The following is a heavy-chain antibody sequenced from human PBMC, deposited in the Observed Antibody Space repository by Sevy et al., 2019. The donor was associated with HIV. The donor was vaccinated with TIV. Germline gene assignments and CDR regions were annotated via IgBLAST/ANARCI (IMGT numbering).Heavy chain of an antibody. CDR1: GFSFDSYG. CDR3: AKWGGGHYDPDEIGYYFYYYNMDV. Sequence: GGSLRLSCAVSGFSFDSYGMTWVRQAPGKGLEWVSGISGSGTRTYYADSVKGRFIISRDNSKNTLYLQMNSLRSEDTAILYCAKWGGGHYDPDEIGYYFYYYNMDVWGKGTTVTVSS. J-gene: IGHJ6*04. CDR2: ISGSGTRT. D-gene: IGHD3-22*01. V-gene: IGHV3-23*01.